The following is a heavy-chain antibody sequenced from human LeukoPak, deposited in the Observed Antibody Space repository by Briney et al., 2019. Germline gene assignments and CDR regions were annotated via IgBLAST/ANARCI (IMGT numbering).Heavy chain of an antibody. CDR3: ARNLIPEQLVLNF. CDR1: GGSISSYY. J-gene: IGHJ4*02. D-gene: IGHD6-13*01. CDR2: IYYTGST. Sequence: SETLSLTCTVSGGSISSYYWNWIRQPPGKGLEFIGYIYYTGSTNYNPSLKSRVTMSVDTSKNQFSLNLRSVTPEDTAVYYCARNLIPEQLVLNFWGQGTLVTVSS. V-gene: IGHV4-59*01.